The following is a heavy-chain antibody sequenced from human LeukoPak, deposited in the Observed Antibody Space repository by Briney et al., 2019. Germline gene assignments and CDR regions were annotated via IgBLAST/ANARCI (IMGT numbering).Heavy chain of an antibody. J-gene: IGHJ6*02. CDR3: ARVRRAWGDGMDV. D-gene: IGHD7-27*01. Sequence: ASVKVSCKASGYTVTGNYMHWVRQAPGKGIEWMGWINPNSGGTNYAQKFQGRVTMTRDTSISTAYMELSGLRSDDTAVYYCARVRRAWGDGMDVWGQGTTVTVSS. CDR2: INPNSGGT. V-gene: IGHV1-2*02. CDR1: GYTVTGNY.